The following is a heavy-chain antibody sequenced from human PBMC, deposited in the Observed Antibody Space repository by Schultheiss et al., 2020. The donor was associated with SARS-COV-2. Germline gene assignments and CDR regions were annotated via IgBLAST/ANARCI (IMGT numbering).Heavy chain of an antibody. J-gene: IGHJ4*02. CDR3: ARLVGLVHRRTIDY. D-gene: IGHD3/OR15-3a*01. CDR1: GGSISSSSYY. V-gene: IGHV4-39*01. CDR2: INHSGST. Sequence: SETLSLTCTVSGGSISSSSYYWGWIRQPPGKGLEWIGEINHSGSTNYNPSLKSRVTITVDTSKNQFSLKLRSVTATDTAVYYCARLVGLVHRRTIDYWGQGTLVTVSS.